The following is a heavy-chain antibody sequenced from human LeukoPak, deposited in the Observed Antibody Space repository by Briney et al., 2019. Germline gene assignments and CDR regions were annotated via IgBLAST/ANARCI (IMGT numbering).Heavy chain of an antibody. D-gene: IGHD3-10*01. CDR1: GFTFSSYS. J-gene: IGHJ4*02. CDR3: ARDAAVRGAYPPGY. Sequence: GGSLRLSCAASGFTFSSYSMNWVRQAPGKGLEWVSSISSTTSYIYYAASVKGRFTISRDNAKNSLYLQMNSLRAEDTAVYYCARDAAVRGAYPPGYWGQGTLVTVSS. CDR2: ISSTTSYI. V-gene: IGHV3-21*01.